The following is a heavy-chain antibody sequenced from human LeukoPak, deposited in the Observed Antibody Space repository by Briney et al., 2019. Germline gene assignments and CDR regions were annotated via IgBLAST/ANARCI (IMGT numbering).Heavy chain of an antibody. V-gene: IGHV3-74*01. Sequence: GGSLRLTCGASGFTFSSHRMHWVRQAPGAAPAWVARISSDGTSAVYADSVRGRFTVSTDNAKSTMFLQMDSLRAEDTAVYYCVRLTFYEGRGHYPDHWGQGTLVTVSS. D-gene: IGHD3-22*01. CDR1: GFTFSSHR. CDR3: VRLTFYEGRGHYPDH. J-gene: IGHJ4*02. CDR2: ISSDGTSA.